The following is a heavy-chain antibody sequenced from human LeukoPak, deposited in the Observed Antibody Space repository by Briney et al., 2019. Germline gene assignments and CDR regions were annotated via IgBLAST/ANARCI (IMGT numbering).Heavy chain of an antibody. D-gene: IGHD3-22*01. CDR1: GGTFSSYA. J-gene: IGHJ6*03. CDR2: IIPIFGTA. V-gene: IGHV1-69*05. Sequence: SVKVSCKASGGTFSSYAISWVRQAPGQGLEWMGGIIPIFGTANYAQKFQGRVTITTDESTSTAYMELSSLRSEDTAVYYCARVGYYYDSKGPGGYYYYYMDVWGKGTTVPVSS. CDR3: ARVGYYYDSKGPGGYYYYYMDV.